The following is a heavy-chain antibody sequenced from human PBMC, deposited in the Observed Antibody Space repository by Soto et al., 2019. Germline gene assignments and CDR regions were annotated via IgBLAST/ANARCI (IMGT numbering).Heavy chain of an antibody. Sequence: GGSLRLSCAASGFTFSSYGMHWVRQAPGKGLEWVAVISYDGSNKYYADSVKGRFTISRDNSKNTLYLQMNSLRAEDTAVYYCASNLRPVVPAAMRIPGDYWGQGTLVTVSS. CDR2: ISYDGSNK. D-gene: IGHD2-2*01. CDR3: ASNLRPVVPAAMRIPGDY. V-gene: IGHV3-30*03. CDR1: GFTFSSYG. J-gene: IGHJ4*02.